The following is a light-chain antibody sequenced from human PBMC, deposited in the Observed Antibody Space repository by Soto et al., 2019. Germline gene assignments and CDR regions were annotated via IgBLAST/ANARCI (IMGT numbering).Light chain of an antibody. CDR3: QQCGESPNT. V-gene: IGKV1-5*01. J-gene: IGKJ5*01. Sequence: DIQMTQSPSSLSASVGDRVTITCRASQSISGWLAWYQQRPGKAPKLLIYDASSLESGVPSRFSGSGSGTDFTLTISRLEPEDFAIYYCQQCGESPNTFGQGTRLEIK. CDR2: DAS. CDR1: QSISGW.